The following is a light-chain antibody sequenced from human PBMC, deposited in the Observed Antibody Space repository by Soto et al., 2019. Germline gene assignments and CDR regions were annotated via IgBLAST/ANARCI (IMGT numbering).Light chain of an antibody. J-gene: IGKJ1*01. CDR2: KAS. Sequence: QSPSTLSGSVGDRVTITCRASQTISSWLAWYQQKPGKAPKLLIYKASTLKSGVPTRFSGSGSGTEFTLTISSLQPDDFATYYCQHYNSYSEAFGQGTKVDIK. V-gene: IGKV1-5*03. CDR3: QHYNSYSEA. CDR1: QTISSW.